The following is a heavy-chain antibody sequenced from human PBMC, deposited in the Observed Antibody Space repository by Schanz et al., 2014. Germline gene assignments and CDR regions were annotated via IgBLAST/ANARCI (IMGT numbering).Heavy chain of an antibody. CDR1: GFTFSSYG. CDR2: ISGGGGTR. Sequence: EVQLLESGGGLVQPGGSLRLSCAASGFTFSSYGMSWVRQGPGKGLEWVSGISGGGGTRNYADSVKGRFTVFRDNSKRTLYLQMNSLRAEDTAVYYCAKQIHYDILTVTRNWGQGTLVTVSS. V-gene: IGHV3-23*01. CDR3: AKQIHYDILTVTRN. D-gene: IGHD3-9*01. J-gene: IGHJ4*02.